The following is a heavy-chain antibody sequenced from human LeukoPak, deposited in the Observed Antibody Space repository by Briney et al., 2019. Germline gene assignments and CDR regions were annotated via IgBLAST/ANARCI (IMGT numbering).Heavy chain of an antibody. D-gene: IGHD2-2*01. CDR2: TYYRSKWYN. CDR3: ARVDQLLPLEDWFDP. CDR1: GDSVSSNSAA. J-gene: IGHJ5*02. Sequence: SQTLSLTCAMSGDSVSSNSAAWNWIRQSPSRGLEWLGRTYYRSKWYNDYAVSVKSRITINPDTSKNQFSLQLNSVTPEDTAVYYCARVDQLLPLEDWFDPWGQGTLVTVSS. V-gene: IGHV6-1*01.